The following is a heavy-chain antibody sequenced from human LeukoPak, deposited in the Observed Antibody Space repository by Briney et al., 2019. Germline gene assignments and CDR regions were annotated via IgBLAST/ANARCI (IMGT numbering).Heavy chain of an antibody. CDR3: ASILSLQLWLDQ. J-gene: IGHJ4*02. D-gene: IGHD5-18*01. Sequence: ASVKVSCKASGGTFSSYAISWVRQAPGQGLEWMGGIIPIFGTANYAQKFQGRVTITADESTSTAYMELSSLRSEDTAVYYCASILSLQLWLDQWGQGTLVTVSS. CDR2: IIPIFGTA. CDR1: GGTFSSYA. V-gene: IGHV1-69*01.